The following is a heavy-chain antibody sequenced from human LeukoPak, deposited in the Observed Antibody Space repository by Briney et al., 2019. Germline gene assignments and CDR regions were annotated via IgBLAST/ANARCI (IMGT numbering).Heavy chain of an antibody. V-gene: IGHV4-39*01. D-gene: IGHD1-26*01. CDR3: ARSIVGATGWFDP. J-gene: IGHJ5*02. CDR2: IYYSGST. Sequence: ASETLSLTCTVSGGSISSYYWSWIRQPPGKGLEWIGSIYYSGSTYYNPSLKSRVTISVDTSKNQFSLKLNSVTAADTAVYYCARSIVGATGWFDPWGQGTLVTVSS. CDR1: GGSISSYY.